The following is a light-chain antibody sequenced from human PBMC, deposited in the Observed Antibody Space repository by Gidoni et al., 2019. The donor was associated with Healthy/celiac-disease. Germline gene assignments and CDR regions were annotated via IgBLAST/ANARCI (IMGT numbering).Light chain of an antibody. V-gene: IGKV3-11*01. Sequence: ELVFTQSPATLSWSTGERATLSCRASQSVSSYLAWYQQKPGQAPRLLIYDASNRATGIPARFSGSGSGTDFTLTISSLEPEDFAVYYCQQRSNWPLTFXGXTKVEIK. J-gene: IGKJ4*01. CDR1: QSVSSY. CDR3: QQRSNWPLT. CDR2: DAS.